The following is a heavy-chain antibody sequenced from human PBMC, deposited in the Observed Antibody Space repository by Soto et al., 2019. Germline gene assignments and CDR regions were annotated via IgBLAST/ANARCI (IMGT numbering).Heavy chain of an antibody. Sequence: QVQLVESGGGVVQPGRSLRLSCAASGFTFSSYGMHWVRQSPGKGREWVAVISYDGNNKKYADSVKGRFTITRNNSKNTMYLQMNRLRAEDTAVYYCAKGLGGVVVVADGTYWGQGTLVTVSS. D-gene: IGHD2-15*01. CDR2: ISYDGNNK. J-gene: IGHJ4*02. V-gene: IGHV3-30*18. CDR1: GFTFSSYG. CDR3: AKGLGGVVVVADGTY.